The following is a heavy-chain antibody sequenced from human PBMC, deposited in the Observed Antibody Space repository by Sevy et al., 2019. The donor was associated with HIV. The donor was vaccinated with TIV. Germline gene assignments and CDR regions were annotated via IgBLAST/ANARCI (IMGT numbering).Heavy chain of an antibody. V-gene: IGHV3-30*02. CDR1: AFSFSTNG. Sequence: GGSLRLSCAASAFSFSTNGMHWVRQAPGKGLEWVAFIRYDGSNKFYTDSVKGRFTISRDNSKNTLYLQMNSLRAEDTAVYYCARDTRDDYGEIDLGYWGQGTLVTVSS. CDR3: ARDTRDDYGEIDLGY. D-gene: IGHD4-17*01. J-gene: IGHJ4*02. CDR2: IRYDGSNK.